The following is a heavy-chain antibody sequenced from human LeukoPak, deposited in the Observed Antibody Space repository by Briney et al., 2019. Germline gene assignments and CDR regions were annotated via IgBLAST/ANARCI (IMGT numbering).Heavy chain of an antibody. CDR3: ARDGSYCGGDCYSDNWFDP. CDR1: GYTFTSYA. Sequence: ASVKVSCKASGYTFTSYAMHWVRQAPGQRLGWMGWINAGNGNTKYSQKFQGRVTITRDTSASTAYMELSSLRSEDTAVYYCARDGSYCGGDCYSDNWFDPWGQGTLVTVSS. D-gene: IGHD2-21*02. CDR2: INAGNGNT. J-gene: IGHJ5*02. V-gene: IGHV1-3*01.